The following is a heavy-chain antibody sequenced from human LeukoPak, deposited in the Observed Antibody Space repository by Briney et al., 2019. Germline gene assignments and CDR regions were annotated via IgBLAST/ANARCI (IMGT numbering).Heavy chain of an antibody. D-gene: IGHD2-2*02. CDR2: IMPMFATT. V-gene: IGHV1-69*06. Sequence: SVKVSCKASGGIFSTYAISWVRQAPGQGLGWMGGIMPMFATTNYAQRFQDRVTITAGKATTTAYMELSSLTPEDTAIYYCARGVRFVADCPSSTCYTPDFWGQGTLVTVSS. J-gene: IGHJ4*02. CDR3: ARGVRFVADCPSSTCYTPDF. CDR1: GGIFSTYA.